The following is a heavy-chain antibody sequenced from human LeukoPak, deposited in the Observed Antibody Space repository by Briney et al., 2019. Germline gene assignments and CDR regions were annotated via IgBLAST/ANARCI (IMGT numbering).Heavy chain of an antibody. Sequence: GGPLRLSCAASGFTFSSYAMNWVRQAPGKGLEWVSGISGSGGSTYYADSVKGRFTISRDNSKNTLYLQMNSLRAEDTAIYYCAKYSSSSWYNWFDPWGQGTLVTVSS. CDR1: GFTFSSYA. V-gene: IGHV3-23*01. J-gene: IGHJ5*02. CDR2: ISGSGGST. CDR3: AKYSSSSWYNWFDP. D-gene: IGHD6-13*01.